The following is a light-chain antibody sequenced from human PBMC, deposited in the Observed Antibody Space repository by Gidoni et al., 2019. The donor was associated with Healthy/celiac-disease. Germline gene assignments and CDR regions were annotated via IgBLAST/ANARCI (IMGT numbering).Light chain of an antibody. J-gene: IGKJ1*01. CDR1: QSISIW. CDR2: KAS. V-gene: IGKV1-5*03. Sequence: IQMTQSPSTLSASVGDRVTITCRASQSISIWLDWYQQKPGKAPKLLIYKASSLESGVPSRFSGSGSGTEFTLTISSLQPDDFATYYCQQYNSYTWTFGQGTKVEIK. CDR3: QQYNSYTWT.